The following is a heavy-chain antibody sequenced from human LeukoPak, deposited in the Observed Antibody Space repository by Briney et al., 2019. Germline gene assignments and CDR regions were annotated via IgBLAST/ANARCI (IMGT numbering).Heavy chain of an antibody. J-gene: IGHJ4*02. CDR2: IYPNTGAT. CDR1: GYTFTGYY. V-gene: IGHV1-2*02. CDR3: GTLLSNGPFDY. Sequence: ASLKVSCKASGYTFTGYYMHWVRQAPGQGLEWMGWIYPNTGATKYAQKLQGRVTMTRDTSISTAYMELSGLRSDDTAVYYCGTLLSNGPFDYWGQGSLVTVSS.